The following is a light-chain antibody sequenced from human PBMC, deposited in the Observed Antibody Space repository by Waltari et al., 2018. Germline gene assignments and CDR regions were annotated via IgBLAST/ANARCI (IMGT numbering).Light chain of an antibody. CDR1: QSLVPVDGNTY. Sequence: EVVMTQSPVSLSVTLGQAASISCKSSQSLVPVDGNTYLNWFHQRPGQSPRRLIYWVFNRDSGVPDRFSGSGSGTDFTLRISRVEAGDVGVYYCMQGTRWPYTFGQGTQLDIK. J-gene: IGKJ2*01. V-gene: IGKV2-30*02. CDR2: WVF. CDR3: MQGTRWPYT.